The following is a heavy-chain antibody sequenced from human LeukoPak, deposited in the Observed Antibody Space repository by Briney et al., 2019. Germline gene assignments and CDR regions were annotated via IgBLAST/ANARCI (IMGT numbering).Heavy chain of an antibody. J-gene: IGHJ4*02. CDR3: ATRSTGVASTFDS. CDR1: GGSISSYY. D-gene: IGHD3-16*01. V-gene: IGHV4-59*01. Sequence: PSETLSLPCTVSGGSISSYYWSWIRQPPGKGLEWIGYIYYSGNSNYNPSLKSRVTISADTSKNEFSLKLSSVTAADTAVYYCATRSTGVASTFDSWGQGALVTVSS. CDR2: IYYSGNS.